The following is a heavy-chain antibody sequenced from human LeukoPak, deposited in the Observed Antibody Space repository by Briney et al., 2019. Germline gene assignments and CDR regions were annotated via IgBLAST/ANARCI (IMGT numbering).Heavy chain of an antibody. D-gene: IGHD2-2*02. V-gene: IGHV1-69*01. J-gene: IGHJ5*02. CDR3: ARGDIVVVPAAIPLYNWFDP. Sequence: SVKVSCEASGGTFSSYAISWVRQAPGQGLEWMGGIIPIFGTANYAQKFQGRVTITADESTSTAYMELSSLRSEDTAVYYCARGDIVVVPAAIPLYNWFDPWGQGTLVTVSS. CDR2: IIPIFGTA. CDR1: GGTFSSYA.